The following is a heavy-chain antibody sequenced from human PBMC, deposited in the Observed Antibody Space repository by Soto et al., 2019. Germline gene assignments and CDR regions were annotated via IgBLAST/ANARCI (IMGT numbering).Heavy chain of an antibody. CDR3: ARDPSSGDGYNYGFDY. CDR2: IWYDGSYK. Sequence: QVQLVESGGGVVQPGRSLRLSCAASGVSFSTHGMHWVRQAPGKGLEWVTVIWYDGSYKYYADSVKGRFTISRDNSKNTMYLKMNSLSAEDTAVYYCARDPSSGDGYNYGFDYWGQGTLVTVSS. V-gene: IGHV3-33*01. CDR1: GVSFSTHG. D-gene: IGHD5-12*01. J-gene: IGHJ4*02.